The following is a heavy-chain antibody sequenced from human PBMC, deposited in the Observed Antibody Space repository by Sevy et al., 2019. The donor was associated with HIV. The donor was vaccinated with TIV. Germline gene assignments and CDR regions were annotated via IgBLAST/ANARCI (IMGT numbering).Heavy chain of an antibody. CDR1: GYTFRHYG. J-gene: IGHJ4*02. CDR2: FDPEDGER. V-gene: IGHV1-24*01. CDR3: STTKDYYESSGSPFDF. D-gene: IGHD3-22*01. Sequence: ASVKVSCKASGYTFRHYGISWVRQAPGQGLEWMGTFDPEDGERIYAQKFQCRVTMTEDTSTDTAYLGLSSLRSEDTAVYYCSTTKDYYESSGSPFDFWGQGTLVTVSS.